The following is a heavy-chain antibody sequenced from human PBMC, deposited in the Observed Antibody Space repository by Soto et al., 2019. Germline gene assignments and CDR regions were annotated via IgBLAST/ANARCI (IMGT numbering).Heavy chain of an antibody. V-gene: IGHV4-59*01. CDR1: GGSISSYY. CDR2: IYYSGST. Sequence: SETLSLTCTVSGGSISSYYWSWIRQPPGKGLEWIGYIYYSGSTNYNPSIKSRVTISVDTSKNQFSLKLSSVTAADTAVYYCARDGSGYDPSSFDYWGQGTLVTVSS. CDR3: ARDGSGYDPSSFDY. J-gene: IGHJ4*02. D-gene: IGHD5-12*01.